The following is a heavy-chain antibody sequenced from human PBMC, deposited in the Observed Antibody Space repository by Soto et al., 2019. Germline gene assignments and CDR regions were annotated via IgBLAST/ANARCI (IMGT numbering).Heavy chain of an antibody. CDR3: ARLYGGSLFDY. Sequence: QLQLQESGPGLVKPSETLSLTCTVSGGSISSSSYYWGWIRQPPGKGLEWIGSFYYSGSTYYNPSLKSRVTISVDTYKNQFSLKLSSVTAADTAVYYCARLYGGSLFDYWGQGTLVTVSS. D-gene: IGHD2-15*01. V-gene: IGHV4-39*01. J-gene: IGHJ4*02. CDR1: GGSISSSSYY. CDR2: FYYSGST.